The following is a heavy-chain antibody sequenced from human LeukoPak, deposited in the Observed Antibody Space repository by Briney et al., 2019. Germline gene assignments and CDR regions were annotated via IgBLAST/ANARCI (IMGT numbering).Heavy chain of an antibody. D-gene: IGHD6-19*01. Sequence: ETLSLTCTVSGGSISSSSYYWGWIRQPPGKGLEWVSAISGSGGSTYYADSVKGRFTISRDNSKNTLYLQMNSLRAEDTAVYYCAKLTSGWYPVDYWGQGTLVTVSS. J-gene: IGHJ4*02. V-gene: IGHV3-23*01. CDR1: GGSISSSSYY. CDR3: AKLTSGWYPVDY. CDR2: ISGSGGST.